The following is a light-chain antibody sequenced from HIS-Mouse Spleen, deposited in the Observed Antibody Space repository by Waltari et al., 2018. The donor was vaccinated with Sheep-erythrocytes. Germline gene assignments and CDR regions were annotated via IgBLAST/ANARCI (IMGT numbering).Light chain of an antibody. Sequence: QSALTQPRSVPGSPGQSVTISCTGTSSDVGGSNYVSWYQQHPGKVPKLMIYDVSKRPSGVPDRFSGSKSGNTASLTISGLQAEDEADYYCCSYAGSYNHVFATGTKVTVL. CDR3: CSYAGSYNHV. V-gene: IGLV2-11*01. CDR2: DVS. J-gene: IGLJ1*01. CDR1: SSDVGGSNY.